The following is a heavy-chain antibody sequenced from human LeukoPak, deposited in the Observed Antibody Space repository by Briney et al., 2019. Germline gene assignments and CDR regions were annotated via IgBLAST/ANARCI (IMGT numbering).Heavy chain of an antibody. J-gene: IGHJ4*02. Sequence: GGSLRLSCAASGSTFSSNAMSWVRQAPGKGLEWVSSISGTGGSTYYADSVKGRFTISRDNSKNTLYLQMKSLRVDDTAVYYCAKDAVRSYDYAWGSFRKTGDDWGQGTLVTVSP. CDR1: GSTFSSNA. V-gene: IGHV3-23*01. D-gene: IGHD3-16*02. CDR2: ISGTGGST. CDR3: AKDAVRSYDYAWGSFRKTGDD.